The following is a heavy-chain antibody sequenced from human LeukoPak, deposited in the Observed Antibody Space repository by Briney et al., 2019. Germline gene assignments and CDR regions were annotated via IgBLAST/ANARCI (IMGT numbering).Heavy chain of an antibody. J-gene: IGHJ4*02. V-gene: IGHV4-39*01. CDR1: GGSISSSSYY. CDR2: IHYSGST. Sequence: PSETLSLTCTVSGGSISSSSYYWGWIRQSPGKGLEWIGNIHYSGSTQYDPSLKSRVTLSVDTSKNRFSLKLSSVTAADTAVYYCAGILTGYFDYWGQGTLVTVSS. CDR3: AGILTGYFDY. D-gene: IGHD3-9*01.